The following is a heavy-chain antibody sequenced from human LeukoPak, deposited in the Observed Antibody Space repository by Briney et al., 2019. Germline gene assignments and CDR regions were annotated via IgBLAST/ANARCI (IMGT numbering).Heavy chain of an antibody. D-gene: IGHD2-15*01. J-gene: IGHJ3*02. CDR2: ISSSSSYI. V-gene: IGHV3-21*03. Sequence: GGSLRLSCAASGFTFSTYSMNWVRQAPGKGLEWVSSISSSSSYIYYADSVKGRFTISRDNAKNSLYLQMNSLRAEDTAVYYCAKANVKYCSGGSCFDAFDIWGQGTMVTVSS. CDR3: AKANVKYCSGGSCFDAFDI. CDR1: GFTFSTYS.